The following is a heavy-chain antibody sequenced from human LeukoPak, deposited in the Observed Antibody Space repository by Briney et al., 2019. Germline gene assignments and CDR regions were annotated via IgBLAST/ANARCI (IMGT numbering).Heavy chain of an antibody. J-gene: IGHJ1*01. CDR1: GFTFSSYG. V-gene: IGHV3-30*18. Sequence: PGGSLRLSCAASGFTFSSYGMHWVRQAPGKGLEWVAVISYDGSNKYYADSVKGRFTISRDNSKNTLYLQMNSLRAEDTAVYYCAKRIAAAGEYFQHWGQGTLVIVSS. CDR3: AKRIAAAGEYFQH. CDR2: ISYDGSNK. D-gene: IGHD6-13*01.